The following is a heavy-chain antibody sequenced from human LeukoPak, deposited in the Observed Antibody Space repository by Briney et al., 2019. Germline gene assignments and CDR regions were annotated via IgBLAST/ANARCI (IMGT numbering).Heavy chain of an antibody. CDR2: INHSGST. J-gene: IGHJ4*02. Sequence: SETLSLTCAVYGGSFSGYYWSWIRQPPGKGLEWIGEINHSGSTNYNPSLKSRVTISVDTSKNQFSLKLSSVTAADTAVYYCARDSRFGEGEIDYWGQGTLVTVSS. CDR1: GGSFSGYY. D-gene: IGHD3-10*01. V-gene: IGHV4-34*01. CDR3: ARDSRFGEGEIDY.